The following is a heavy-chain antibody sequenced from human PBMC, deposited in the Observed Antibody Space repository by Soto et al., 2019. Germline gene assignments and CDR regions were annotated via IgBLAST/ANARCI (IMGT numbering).Heavy chain of an antibody. CDR1: ASIFKGHG. CDR3: ARDGVGATTFFGFLDY. CDR2: IRYDGSDE. J-gene: IGHJ4*02. D-gene: IGHD1-26*01. Sequence: QVQLVESGGGVVHPGGSLGLSCAASASIFKGHGMHWVRQAPGKGLEWVAIIRYDGSDEHYGDSVKGRFTISRDNSKNMLYLQMNSLRAEDTAVHYCARDGVGATTFFGFLDYLGQGTLVTVSS. V-gene: IGHV3-33*08.